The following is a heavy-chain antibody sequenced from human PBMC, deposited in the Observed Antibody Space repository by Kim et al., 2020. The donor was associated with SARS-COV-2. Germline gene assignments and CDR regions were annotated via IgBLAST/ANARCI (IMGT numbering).Heavy chain of an antibody. CDR2: INHSGST. D-gene: IGHD6-13*01. CDR1: GGSFSGYY. V-gene: IGHV4-34*01. CDR3: ARGVAAAASRGAFDI. J-gene: IGHJ3*02. Sequence: SETLSLTCAVYGGSFSGYYWSWIRQPPGKGLEWIGEINHSGSTNYNPSLKSRVTISVDTSKNQFSLKLSSVTAADTAVYYCARGVAAAASRGAFDIWGQGTMVTVSS.